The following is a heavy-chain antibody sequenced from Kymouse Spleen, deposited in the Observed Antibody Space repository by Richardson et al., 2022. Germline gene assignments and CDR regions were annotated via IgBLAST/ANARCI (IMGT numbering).Heavy chain of an antibody. Sequence: QLQLQESGPGLVKPSETLSLTCTVSGGSISSSSYYWGWIRQPPGKGLEWIGSIYYSGSTYYNPSLKSRVTISVDTSKNQFSLKLSSVTAADTAVYYCARRGVRGVPYFDYWGQGTLVTVSS. J-gene: IGHJ4*02. D-gene: IGHD3-10*01. CDR3: ARRGVRGVPYFDY. CDR2: IYYSGST. CDR1: GGSISSSSYY. V-gene: IGHV4-39*01.